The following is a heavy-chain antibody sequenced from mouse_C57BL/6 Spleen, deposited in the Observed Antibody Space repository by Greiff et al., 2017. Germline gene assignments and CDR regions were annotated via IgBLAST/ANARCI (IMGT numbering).Heavy chain of an antibody. V-gene: IGHV1-15*01. CDR3: TSQLGFAY. J-gene: IGHJ3*01. CDR2: IDPETGGT. Sequence: VQLQQSGAELVRPGASVTLSCKASGYTFTDYEMHWVKQTPVHGLEWIGAIDPETGGTAYNQKFKGKAILTADKSSSTAYMELRSLTSEDSAVYYCTSQLGFAYWGQGTLVTVSA. CDR1: GYTFTDYE. D-gene: IGHD1-3*01.